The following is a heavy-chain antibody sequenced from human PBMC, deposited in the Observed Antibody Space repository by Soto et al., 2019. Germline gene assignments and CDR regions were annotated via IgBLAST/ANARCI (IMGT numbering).Heavy chain of an antibody. CDR1: GDSMSSSDYY. V-gene: IGHV4-39*01. D-gene: IGHD3-22*01. J-gene: IGHJ5*02. CDR3: ARHRAYDCCDSSGRARPHWFDP. Sequence: SETLSLTCAVSGDSMSSSDYYWGWLRQPPGKGLEWIGSIYYSGSTNYNPSLKSRVAISVDTSKNQFSLKLSSVTAADTAVYYCARHRAYDCCDSSGRARPHWFDPWGHGTLVTVSS. CDR2: IYYSGST.